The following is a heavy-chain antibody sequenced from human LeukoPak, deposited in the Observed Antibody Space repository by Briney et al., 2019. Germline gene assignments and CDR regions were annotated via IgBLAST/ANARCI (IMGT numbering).Heavy chain of an antibody. V-gene: IGHV3-23*01. D-gene: IGHD6-25*01. Sequence: GGSLRLSCAASGFTFSSDAMTWVRQAPGKGLERVSGISAGGGSAFYADSVKGRFTISRDNSRNTLYLQMSRLRAEDTAVYYCAKEISGATSGSYWGQGTLVTVSS. CDR2: ISAGGGSA. J-gene: IGHJ4*02. CDR3: AKEISGATSGSY. CDR1: GFTFSSDA.